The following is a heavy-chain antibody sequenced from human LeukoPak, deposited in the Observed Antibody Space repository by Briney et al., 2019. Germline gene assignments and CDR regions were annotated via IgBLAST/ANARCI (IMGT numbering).Heavy chain of an antibody. D-gene: IGHD3-9*01. CDR2: IIPKFGSA. CDR1: GGTFSIYS. CDR3: ARDNFATSGVKYFQH. J-gene: IGHJ1*01. Sequence: SVTVSCKTSGGTFSIYSVSWVRQASGQGLVWMGGIIPKFGSANYAQRFQGRVTITTDEATTTVYMELSSLRSDDTAVYYCARDNFATSGVKYFQHWGQGTLVTVSS. V-gene: IGHV1-69*05.